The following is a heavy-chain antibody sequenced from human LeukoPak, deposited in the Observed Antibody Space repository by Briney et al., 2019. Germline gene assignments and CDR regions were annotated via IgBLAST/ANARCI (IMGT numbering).Heavy chain of an antibody. V-gene: IGHV3-23*01. CDR3: AKDPGHCSSTSCYRGHYYYYGMDV. D-gene: IGHD2-2*01. J-gene: IGHJ6*02. CDR2: ISGSGGRT. Sequence: GGSLRLSCAASGFTFSSYAMSWVRQAPGKGLEWVSAISGSGGRTYYADSVKGRFTISRDNSKNTLYLQMNSLRAEDTAVYYCAKDPGHCSSTSCYRGHYYYYGMDVWGQGTTVTVSS. CDR1: GFTFSSYA.